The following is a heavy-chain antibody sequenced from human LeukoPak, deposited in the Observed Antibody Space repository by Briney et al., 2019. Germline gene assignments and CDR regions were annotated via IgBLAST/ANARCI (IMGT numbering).Heavy chain of an antibody. Sequence: GASVKVSCKASGGPFISYAISWVRQAPGQGLEWMGGIIPIFGTANYAQKFQGRVTITRDTSASTAYMELSSLRSEDTAVYYCARCYYDSSGYLDENWFDPWGQGTLVTVSS. CDR1: GGPFISYA. V-gene: IGHV1-69*05. J-gene: IGHJ5*02. CDR3: ARCYYDSSGYLDENWFDP. D-gene: IGHD3-22*01. CDR2: IIPIFGTA.